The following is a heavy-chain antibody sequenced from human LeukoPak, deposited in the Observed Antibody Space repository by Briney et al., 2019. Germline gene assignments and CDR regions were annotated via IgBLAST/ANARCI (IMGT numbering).Heavy chain of an antibody. CDR3: ARELVTSSY. Sequence: GGSLRVSCAASGFTFSTYSMNWVRQAPGKGLEWVSSISSSSSSIYYADSVKGRFTISRDNAKDSLYLQMNSLRAEDTAVYYCARELVTSSYWGQGTLVTVSS. D-gene: IGHD4-23*01. J-gene: IGHJ4*02. V-gene: IGHV3-21*01. CDR2: ISSSSSSI. CDR1: GFTFSTYS.